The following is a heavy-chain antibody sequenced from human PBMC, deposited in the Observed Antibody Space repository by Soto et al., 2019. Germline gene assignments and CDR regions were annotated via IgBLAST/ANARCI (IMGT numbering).Heavy chain of an antibody. J-gene: IGHJ6*02. CDR1: GFMFSSFA. CDR2: TRSNGEHT. V-gene: IGHV3-23*01. D-gene: IGHD2-15*01. Sequence: GGSLRLSCAGSGFMFSSFAMTWVRQAPGKGLEWVSTTRSNGEHTYYADSVKGRFTVPRDNSKNTLFLEMSSLRAEDSAVYYCAKGQVAKGYYYYYYGMDVWGQGTTVTVSS. CDR3: AKGQVAKGYYYYYYGMDV.